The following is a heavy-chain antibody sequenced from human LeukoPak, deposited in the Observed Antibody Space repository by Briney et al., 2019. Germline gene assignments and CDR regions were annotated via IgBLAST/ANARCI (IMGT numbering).Heavy chain of an antibody. CDR2: ISYDGSNK. D-gene: IGHD4-17*01. Sequence: GGSLRLSCAASGFTFSSYGMHWVRQAPGKGLEWVAVISYDGSNKYYADSVKGRFTISRDNSKNTLYLQMNSLRAEVTAVYYCAKRLPYGDYFDYWGQGTLVTVSS. CDR3: AKRLPYGDYFDY. V-gene: IGHV3-30*18. CDR1: GFTFSSYG. J-gene: IGHJ4*02.